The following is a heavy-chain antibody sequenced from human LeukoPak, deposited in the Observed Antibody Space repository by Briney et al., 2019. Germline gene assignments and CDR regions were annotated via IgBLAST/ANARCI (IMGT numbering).Heavy chain of an antibody. CDR3: ANRKDYGGHFES. CDR2: IIPIFGTA. V-gene: IGHV1-69*13. D-gene: IGHD4-23*01. J-gene: IGHJ4*02. CDR1: GGTFSSYA. Sequence: SVKVSCKASGGTFSSYAISWVRQAPGQGLEWMGGIIPIFGTANYAQKFQGRVTITADESTSTAYMELSSLRSEDTAVYYCANRKDYGGHFESWGQGTLVTVPS.